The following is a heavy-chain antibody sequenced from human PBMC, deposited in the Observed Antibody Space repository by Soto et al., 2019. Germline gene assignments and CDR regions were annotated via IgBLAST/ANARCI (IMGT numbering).Heavy chain of an antibody. D-gene: IGHD1-26*01. CDR1: GGSISSYY. CDR3: ARESGSYLYYFDS. CDR2: IYNSGST. V-gene: IGHV4-59*01. J-gene: IGHJ4*02. Sequence: PSETLSLTCTVSGGSISSYYWSWIRQPPGKGLEWLGYIYNSGSTKYNPSLKSRVTISMDTSKNQFSLKLSSVTAADAAVYYCARESGSYLYYFDSWGQGALVTVSS.